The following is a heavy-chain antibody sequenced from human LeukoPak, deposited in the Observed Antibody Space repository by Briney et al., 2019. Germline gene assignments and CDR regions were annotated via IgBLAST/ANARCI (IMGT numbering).Heavy chain of an antibody. CDR2: MSGSGGST. V-gene: IGHV3-23*01. J-gene: IGHJ4*02. D-gene: IGHD3-3*01. CDR1: GFTFSSYA. CDR3: AKVWSVVDFWSGYYTGYYFDY. Sequence: GGSLRLSCGASGFTFSSYAMNWVRQAPGKGLELVSAMSGSGGSTYYADSVKGRFTTSRDNSKNTLYLQMNSLRAADTAVYYCAKVWSVVDFWSGYYTGYYFDYWGQGTLVTVSS.